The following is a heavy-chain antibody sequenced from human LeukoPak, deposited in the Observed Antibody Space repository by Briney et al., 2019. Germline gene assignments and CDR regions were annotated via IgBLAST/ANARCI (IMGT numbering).Heavy chain of an antibody. CDR3: AKRGF. D-gene: IGHD5-12*01. CDR1: GFAFSGYA. V-gene: IGHV3-48*01. J-gene: IGHJ4*02. Sequence: GGSLRLSCEASGFAFSGYAMNWVRQAPGKGLEWLSHIGFDQTTIYYADSVKGRFTISRDNSKNTLYLQMNSLRADDTAIYYCAKRGFWGQGTLVTVSS. CDR2: IGFDQTTI.